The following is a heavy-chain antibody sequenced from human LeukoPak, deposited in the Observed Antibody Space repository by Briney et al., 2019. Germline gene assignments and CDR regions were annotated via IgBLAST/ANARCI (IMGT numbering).Heavy chain of an antibody. D-gene: IGHD1-14*01. Sequence: TSETLSLTCTVSGGSISSSSYYWGWIRQPPGKGLEWIGSIYYSGSTYYNPSLKSRVTISVDTSKNQFSLKLSSVTAADTAVYYCARQGNTTSLFDCWGQGTLVTVSS. V-gene: IGHV4-39*01. CDR3: ARQGNTTSLFDC. CDR1: GGSISSSSYY. CDR2: IYYSGST. J-gene: IGHJ4*02.